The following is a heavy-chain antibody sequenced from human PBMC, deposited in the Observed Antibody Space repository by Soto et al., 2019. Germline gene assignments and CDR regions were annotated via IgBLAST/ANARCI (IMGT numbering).Heavy chain of an antibody. CDR3: ATSPTPRTVTTFKYCYMDG. CDR1: GYSFTSYY. V-gene: IGHV1-46*03. Sequence: GASVKVSCKASGYSFTSYYMHWERRAPGQGLEWMGIINPSGGSTSYAQKFQGRVTMTRDTSTSTVYMELSSLRSEDTAVYYCATSPTPRTVTTFKYCYMDGWGKGIMVTV. CDR2: INPSGGST. J-gene: IGHJ6*03. D-gene: IGHD4-4*01.